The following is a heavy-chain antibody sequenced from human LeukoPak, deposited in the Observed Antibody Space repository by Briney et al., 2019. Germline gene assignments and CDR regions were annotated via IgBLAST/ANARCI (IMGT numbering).Heavy chain of an antibody. CDR1: GFTFSSYA. J-gene: IGHJ3*02. Sequence: GGSLRLSCAASGFTFSSYAMSWVRQAPGKGLEWVSAISGSGGSTDYADSVKGRFTISRDNSKNMVYLQMNSLRGDDTAVYYCAGVLRGAFDIWGQGKMVAVSS. V-gene: IGHV3-23*01. D-gene: IGHD3-10*01. CDR2: ISGSGGST. CDR3: AGVLRGAFDI.